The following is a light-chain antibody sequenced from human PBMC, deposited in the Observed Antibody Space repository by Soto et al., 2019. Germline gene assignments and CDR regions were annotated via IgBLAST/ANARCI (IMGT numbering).Light chain of an antibody. V-gene: IGKV3-15*01. CDR2: GAS. J-gene: IGKJ4*01. CDR3: QQRSNWPLT. CDR1: QSVSSN. Sequence: IEMTQSPATLSVSPGERATLSCRASQSVSSNLVWYQQKPGQAPRLLIYGASTRAAGIPARLSGSGSGTDFTLTISSLEPEDFAVYYCQQRSNWPLTFGGGTKVDIK.